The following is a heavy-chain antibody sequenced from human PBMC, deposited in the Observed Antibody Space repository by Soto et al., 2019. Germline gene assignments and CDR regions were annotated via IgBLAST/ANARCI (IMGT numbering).Heavy chain of an antibody. CDR2: IYYSGST. J-gene: IGHJ5*02. CDR1: GGSISSGGYY. Sequence: QVQLQESGPGLVKPSQTLSLTCTVSGGSISSGGYYWSWIRQHPGKGLEWIGYIYYSGSTYYNPSLKSRVTISVDTSKNQFSLKLSSVTAADTAVYYCPTEAALNPAGWFDPCGQGTLVTVSS. CDR3: PTEAALNPAGWFDP. D-gene: IGHD6-25*01. V-gene: IGHV4-31*03.